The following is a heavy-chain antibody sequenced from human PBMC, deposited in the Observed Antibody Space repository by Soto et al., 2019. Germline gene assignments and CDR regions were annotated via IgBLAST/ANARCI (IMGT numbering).Heavy chain of an antibody. J-gene: IGHJ5*02. CDR1: GGSFSGYY. V-gene: IGHV4-34*01. Sequence: PSETLSLTCAVYGGSFSGYYWSWIRQPPGKGLEWIGEINHSGSTNYNPSLKSRVTISVDTSKNQFSLKLSSVTAADTAVYYCARGAFSSSFSTNWFDPWGQGTLLTVSS. CDR3: ARGAFSSSFSTNWFDP. D-gene: IGHD6-13*01. CDR2: INHSGST.